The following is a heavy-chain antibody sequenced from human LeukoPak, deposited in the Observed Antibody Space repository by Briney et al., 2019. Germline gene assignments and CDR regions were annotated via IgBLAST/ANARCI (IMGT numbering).Heavy chain of an antibody. Sequence: GGSLRLSCAASGFTFNNYNMNWVRQAPGKALEWVSSITSSGTYIFYADSVKGRFTISRDNAKNSLYLQMNSLGPEDTAVYFCARDEYSSSSDGFDSWGQGTLVTVSS. D-gene: IGHD6-6*01. CDR2: ITSSGTYI. J-gene: IGHJ4*02. CDR3: ARDEYSSSSDGFDS. CDR1: GFTFNNYN. V-gene: IGHV3-21*01.